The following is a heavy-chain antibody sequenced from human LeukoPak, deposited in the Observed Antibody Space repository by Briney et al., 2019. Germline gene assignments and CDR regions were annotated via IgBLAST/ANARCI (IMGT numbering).Heavy chain of an antibody. D-gene: IGHD6-13*01. V-gene: IGHV3-7*01. CDR3: ARDGSSWYPFSFDY. J-gene: IGHJ4*02. Sequence: QTGGSLRLSCAASGFTFSSYWMSWVRQAPGKGLEWVANIKQDGSEKYYVDSVKGRFTISRDNAKNSLYLQMNSLRAEDTAVYYCARDGSSWYPFSFDYWGQGTPVTVSS. CDR1: GFTFSSYW. CDR2: IKQDGSEK.